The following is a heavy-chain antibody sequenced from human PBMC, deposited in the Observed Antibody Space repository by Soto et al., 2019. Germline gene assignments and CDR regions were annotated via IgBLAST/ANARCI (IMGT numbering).Heavy chain of an antibody. CDR2: IYYSGST. CDR1: GGSISSGDYY. J-gene: IGHJ4*02. D-gene: IGHD3-16*02. V-gene: IGHV4-30-4*01. CDR3: ARHGGGIASWFDN. Sequence: PSETLSLTCTVSGGSISSGDYYWSWIRQPPGKGLEWIGYIYYSGSTNYNPSLKSRVTISVDTSKNQFSLNLNSVTAADTAVYYCARHGGGIASWFDNWGQGTLVTVSS.